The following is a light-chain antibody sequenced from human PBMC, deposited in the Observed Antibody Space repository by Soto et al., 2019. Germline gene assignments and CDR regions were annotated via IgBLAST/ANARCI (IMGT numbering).Light chain of an antibody. J-gene: IGLJ2*01. Sequence: VLTQPPSASGTPGQMVTISCSGSSSNIGSNTVNWYQQLPGTAPKLVIYSNNQRPSGVPDRFSGSKSGTSASLAISGLQSEDEADYYCVAWDDSLNGYVVFGGGTKVTVL. CDR2: SNN. V-gene: IGLV1-44*01. CDR1: SSNIGSNT. CDR3: VAWDDSLNGYVV.